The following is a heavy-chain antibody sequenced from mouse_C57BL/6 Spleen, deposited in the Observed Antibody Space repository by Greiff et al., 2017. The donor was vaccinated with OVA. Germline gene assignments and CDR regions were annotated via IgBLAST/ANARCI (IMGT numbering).Heavy chain of an antibody. V-gene: IGHV5-6*02. CDR3: SGHFITTVVATPAWFAY. J-gene: IGHJ3*01. CDR1: GFTFSSYG. D-gene: IGHD1-1*01. Sequence: DVKLVESGGDLVKPGGSLKLSCAASGFTFSSYGMSWVRQTPDKRLEWVATISSGGSYTYYPDSVKGRFTISRDNAKNTLYLQMSSLKSEDTAMYYWSGHFITTVVATPAWFAYWGQGTLVTVSA. CDR2: ISSGGSYT.